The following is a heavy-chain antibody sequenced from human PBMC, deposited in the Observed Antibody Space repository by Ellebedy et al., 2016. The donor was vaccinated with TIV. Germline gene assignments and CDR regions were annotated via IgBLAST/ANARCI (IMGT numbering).Heavy chain of an antibody. J-gene: IGHJ4*02. D-gene: IGHD1-26*01. Sequence: SETLSLXXTVSGVSISAYTWTWIRQPAGQGLEWLGRLYSSGNTKYNPSLESRLTMSVDTSKNQFSLNLRSVTAADTAVYYCARDVGGVAATEFGYWGQGTLVTVSS. CDR2: LYSSGNT. CDR3: ARDVGGVAATEFGY. V-gene: IGHV4-4*07. CDR1: GVSISAYT.